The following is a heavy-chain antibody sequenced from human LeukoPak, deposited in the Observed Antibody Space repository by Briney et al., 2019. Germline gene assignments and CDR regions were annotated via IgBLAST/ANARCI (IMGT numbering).Heavy chain of an antibody. CDR1: GGSISSSSYC. J-gene: IGHJ3*01. CDR3: ARERGVYSSSSDAFDV. CDR2: IYYSGST. D-gene: IGHD6-6*01. V-gene: IGHV4-39*07. Sequence: SETLSLTCTVSGGSISSSSYCWGWIRQPPGKGLEWIGSIYYSGSTYYNPSLKSRVTISVDTSKNQFSLKLSSVTAADTAVYYCARERGVYSSSSDAFDVWGQGTMVTVSS.